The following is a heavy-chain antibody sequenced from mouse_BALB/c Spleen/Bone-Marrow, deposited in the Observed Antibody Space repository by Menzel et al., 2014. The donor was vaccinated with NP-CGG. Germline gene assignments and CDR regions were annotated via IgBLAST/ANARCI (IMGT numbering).Heavy chain of an antibody. CDR1: GYTFTNYW. V-gene: IGHV1S81*02. D-gene: IGHD1-1*01. CDR2: INPSNGRA. CDR3: ARYYNYYFDV. J-gene: IGHJ1*01. Sequence: VQLQHSGTEVVKPGASVRLSCKTSGYTFTNYWMHWVKQRPGQGLEWIGDINPSNGRATYSEKFKSKATLTVDTSSSTAYMQLSSLTSEDSAVYYCARYYNYYFDVWGAGTTVTVSS.